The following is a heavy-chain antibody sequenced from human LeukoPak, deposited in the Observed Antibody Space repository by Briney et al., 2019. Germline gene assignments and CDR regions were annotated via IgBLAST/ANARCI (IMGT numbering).Heavy chain of an antibody. CDR2: ISQDGSNK. CDR3: ARTNHYYGSGSYYNSFDY. Sequence: PGGSLRLSCAASGFTLSGHGMHWVRQAPGKGLDWVAVISQDGSNKHYADSVKGRFTISRDNSKNTLYLQMNSLRAEDTAVYYCARTNHYYGSGSYYNSFDYWGQGTLVTVSS. J-gene: IGHJ4*02. CDR1: GFTLSGHG. D-gene: IGHD3-10*01. V-gene: IGHV3-30*03.